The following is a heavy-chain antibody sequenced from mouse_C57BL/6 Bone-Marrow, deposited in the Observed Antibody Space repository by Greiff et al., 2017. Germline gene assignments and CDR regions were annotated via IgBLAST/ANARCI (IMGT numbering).Heavy chain of an antibody. CDR1: GFTFSSYA. CDR3: ARLTVVAYYFDY. CDR2: ISAGGSYT. D-gene: IGHD1-1*01. V-gene: IGHV5-4*03. Sequence: EVNVVESGGGLVKPGGSLKLSCAASGFTFSSYAMSWVRQTPEKRLEWVATISAGGSYTYYPDNVKGRFTISRDNAYNKLYLQMSRLTSEDTAVDYCARLTVVAYYFDYWGQGTTLTVSS. J-gene: IGHJ2*01.